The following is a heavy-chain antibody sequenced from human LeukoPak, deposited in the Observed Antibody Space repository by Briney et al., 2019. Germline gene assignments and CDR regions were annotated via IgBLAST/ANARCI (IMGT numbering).Heavy chain of an antibody. Sequence: KPGGSLRLSCAASGFTFSSYSMNWVRQAPGKGLEWVSSISSSSSYIYYADSVKGRFTISRDNAKNSLYLQMNSLRAEDTAVYYCARDLSPLGYCSGGSCPTGYYYYGMDVWGQGTTVTVSS. J-gene: IGHJ6*02. CDR3: ARDLSPLGYCSGGSCPTGYYYYGMDV. V-gene: IGHV3-21*01. CDR2: ISSSSSYI. CDR1: GFTFSSYS. D-gene: IGHD2-15*01.